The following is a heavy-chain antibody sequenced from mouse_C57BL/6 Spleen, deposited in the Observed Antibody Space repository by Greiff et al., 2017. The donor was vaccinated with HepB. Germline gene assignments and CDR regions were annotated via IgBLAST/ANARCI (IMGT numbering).Heavy chain of an antibody. CDR2: IDPEDGET. V-gene: IGHV14-2*01. J-gene: IGHJ4*01. D-gene: IGHD2-1*01. CDR1: GFNIKDYY. Sequence: EVQLQQSGAELVKPGASVKLSCKASGFNIKDYYMHWVKQRTEKGLEWIGRIDPEDGETKYDQKFKGKATITADTSSSTAYLQLSSLTSEDTAVYYCARSNGNYEDYAMDYWGQGTSVTVSS. CDR3: ARSNGNYEDYAMDY.